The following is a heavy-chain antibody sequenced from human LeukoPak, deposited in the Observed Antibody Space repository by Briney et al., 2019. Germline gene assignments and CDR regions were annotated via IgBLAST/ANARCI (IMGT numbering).Heavy chain of an antibody. CDR2: IYYSGST. V-gene: IGHV4-59*01. J-gene: IGHJ3*02. D-gene: IGHD3-22*01. Sequence: PSETLSLTCTVSGGSISSYYWSWIRQPPGKGLEWIGYIYYSGSTNYNPSLKSGVTISVDTSKNQFSLTLSSVTAADTAVYYCARSYYYDSSGYYFDAFDIWGQGTMVTVSS. CDR3: ARSYYYDSSGYYFDAFDI. CDR1: GGSISSYY.